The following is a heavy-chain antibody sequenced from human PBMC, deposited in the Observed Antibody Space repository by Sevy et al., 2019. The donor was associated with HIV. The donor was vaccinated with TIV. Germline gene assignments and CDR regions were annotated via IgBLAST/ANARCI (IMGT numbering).Heavy chain of an antibody. D-gene: IGHD3-3*01. J-gene: IGHJ5*02. CDR1: GGSISSSSYY. CDR2: IYYSGST. CDR3: AVITIFGVVTDNWFDP. Sequence: SETLSLTCTVSGGSISSSSYYWGWIRQPPGKGLEWIGIIYYSGSTYYNPFLKSRVTISVDTSKNQVSLKLSSVTAADTAVYYCAVITIFGVVTDNWFDPWGQGTRVTVSS. V-gene: IGHV4-39*01.